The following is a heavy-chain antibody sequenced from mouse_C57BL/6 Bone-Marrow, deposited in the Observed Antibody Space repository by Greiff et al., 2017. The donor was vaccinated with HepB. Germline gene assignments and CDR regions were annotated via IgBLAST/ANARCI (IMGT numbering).Heavy chain of an antibody. J-gene: IGHJ3*01. CDR1: GYAFSSYW. CDR3: ARGQQLRLRKAWFAY. CDR2: IYPGDGDT. D-gene: IGHD3-2*02. Sequence: VQRVESGAELVKPGASVKISCKASGYAFSSYWMNWVKQRPGKGLEWIGQIYPGDGDTNYNGKFKGKATLTADKSSSTAYMQLSSLTSEDSAVYFCARGQQLRLRKAWFAYWGQGTLVTVSA. V-gene: IGHV1-80*01.